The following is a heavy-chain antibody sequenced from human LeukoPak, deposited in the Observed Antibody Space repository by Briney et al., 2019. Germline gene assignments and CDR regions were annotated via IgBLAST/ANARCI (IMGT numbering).Heavy chain of an antibody. CDR1: GYTFTGYY. J-gene: IGHJ4*02. V-gene: IGHV1-2*02. CDR2: INPNSGGT. Sequence: ASVKVSCKASGYTFTGYYMHWVRQAPGQGLEWMGWINPNSGGTNYAQKFQGRVTMTRDTSISTAYMELSRLRSDDTAVCYCARDVYGSGSYYNVEGYWGQGTLVTVSS. D-gene: IGHD3-10*01. CDR3: ARDVYGSGSYYNVEGY.